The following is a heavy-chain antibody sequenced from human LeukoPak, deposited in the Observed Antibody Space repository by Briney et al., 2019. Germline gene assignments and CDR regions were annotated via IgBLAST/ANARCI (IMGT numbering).Heavy chain of an antibody. CDR1: GFTFSSYE. D-gene: IGHD3-10*01. V-gene: IGHV3-48*03. CDR2: ISSSGSTI. J-gene: IGHJ6*02. CDR3: ASTGRDHYYGMDV. Sequence: PGGSLRLSCAASGFTFSSYEMNWVRQAPGKGLEWVSYISSSGSTIYYADSVKGRFTISRDNAKNSLYLQMNSLRAEDTAVYYCASTGRDHYYGMDVWGQGTTVTVSS.